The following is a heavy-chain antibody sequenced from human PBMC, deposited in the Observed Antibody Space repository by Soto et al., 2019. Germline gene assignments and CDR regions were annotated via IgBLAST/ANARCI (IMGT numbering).Heavy chain of an antibody. CDR1: GYSFTIYW. CDR2: IYPGDSDT. CDR3: ARLGWKDIVVVPAALNYYYYYMDV. Sequence: GESLKISCKGSGYSFTIYWIGWVRQMPGKGLEWMGIIYPGDSDTRYSPSFQGQVTISADKSISTAYLQWSSLKASDTAMYYCARLGWKDIVVVPAALNYYYYYMDVWGKGTTVTVSS. V-gene: IGHV5-51*01. J-gene: IGHJ6*03. D-gene: IGHD2-2*01.